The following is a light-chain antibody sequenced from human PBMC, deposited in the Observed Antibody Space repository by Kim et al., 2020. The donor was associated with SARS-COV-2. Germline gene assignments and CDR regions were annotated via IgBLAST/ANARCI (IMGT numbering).Light chain of an antibody. CDR3: QQYNSYSRT. CDR2: XAS. Sequence: GNRVTXTCRXXQIXXTWLXGYXXXPGKAPXLLIXXASTLESGVPSRFSXSGSGTEFTLTISSLQPDXFATYYCQQYNSYSRTFGQGTKVDIK. J-gene: IGKJ1*01. V-gene: IGKV1-5*03. CDR1: QIXXTW.